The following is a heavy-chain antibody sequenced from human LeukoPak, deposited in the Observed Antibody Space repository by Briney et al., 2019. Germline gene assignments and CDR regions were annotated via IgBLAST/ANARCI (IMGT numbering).Heavy chain of an antibody. CDR3: ARGSSSWRNGMDV. J-gene: IGHJ6*02. Sequence: PGGSLRLSCAASGLTFSSHWMHWVRQAPGKGLVWVSRITNDGSSTTYADSVKGRFTISRDNAKNTLYLQMNSLRAEDTAVYYCARGSSSWRNGMDVWGQGTTVTVS. V-gene: IGHV3-74*01. D-gene: IGHD6-13*01. CDR1: GLTFSSHW. CDR2: ITNDGSST.